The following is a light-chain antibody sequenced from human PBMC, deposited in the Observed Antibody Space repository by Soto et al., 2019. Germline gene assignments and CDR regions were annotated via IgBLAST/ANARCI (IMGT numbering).Light chain of an antibody. J-gene: IGLJ1*01. CDR2: DNN. CDR3: QSYDSSLSGYV. V-gene: IGLV1-40*01. Sequence: QLVLTQPPSVSGAPGQMVTISCTGSSSNIGAGYDVHWYQQLPGTAPKLLIYDNNNRPSGVPDRFSGSKSGTSASLAITGLQAEDEADYYCQSYDSSLSGYVFGTGTKLTVL. CDR1: SSNIGAGYD.